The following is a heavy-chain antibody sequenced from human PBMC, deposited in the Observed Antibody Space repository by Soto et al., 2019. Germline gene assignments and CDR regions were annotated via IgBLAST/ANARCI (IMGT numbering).Heavy chain of an antibody. V-gene: IGHV3-23*01. CDR2: ISGSGGST. J-gene: IGHJ4*02. Sequence: EVQLLESGGGLVQPGGSLRLSCAASGFTFSSYAMSWVRQAPGKGLEWVSAISGSGGSTYYADYVKGRFTISRNNYKNTLYLQMNSLRAEDTAVYYCANCGTGGSGSYFTNYWGQGTLVPVSS. D-gene: IGHD3-10*01. CDR3: ANCGTGGSGSYFTNY. CDR1: GFTFSSYA.